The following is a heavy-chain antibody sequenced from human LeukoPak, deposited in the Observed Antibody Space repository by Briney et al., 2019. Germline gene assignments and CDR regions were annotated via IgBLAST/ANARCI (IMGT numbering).Heavy chain of an antibody. CDR2: IYYSGST. Sequence: LQTLSLTCTVSGGSISSGGYYWSWIRQHPGKGLEWIGYIYYSGSTYYNPSLKSRVTISVDTSKNQFSLKLSSVTAADTAVYYCASEGYYYDSSGQSSYYFDYWGQGTLVTVSS. CDR1: GGSISSGGYY. CDR3: ASEGYYYDSSGQSSYYFDY. J-gene: IGHJ4*02. D-gene: IGHD3-22*01. V-gene: IGHV4-31*03.